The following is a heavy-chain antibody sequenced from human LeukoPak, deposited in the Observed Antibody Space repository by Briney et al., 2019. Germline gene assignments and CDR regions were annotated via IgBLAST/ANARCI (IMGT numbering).Heavy chain of an antibody. D-gene: IGHD2-21*02. Sequence: GGSLRLSCAASGFTFSSYDMSWVRQAPGKGLEWVSYISTIGTIISYADSVKGRSTISRDNSKNSLYLQMNSLRTKDTAIYFCARETLGVTAFDIWGQGTMVTVSS. J-gene: IGHJ3*02. CDR2: ISTIGTII. CDR3: ARETLGVTAFDI. V-gene: IGHV3-48*03. CDR1: GFTFSSYD.